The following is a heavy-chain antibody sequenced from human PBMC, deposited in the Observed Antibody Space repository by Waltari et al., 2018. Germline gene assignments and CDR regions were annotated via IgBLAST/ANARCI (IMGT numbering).Heavy chain of an antibody. Sequence: EVQLVESGGGVVRPGGSLRLSCAASGFTFDAYGMSWVRQAPGKGRGWGSGINWNGCSTGYADAVKGRFTISRDNAKNSLYLQMNSLRAEDTALYYCARRGYSYGLWYFDYWGQGTLVTVSS. J-gene: IGHJ4*02. D-gene: IGHD5-18*01. CDR3: ARRGYSYGLWYFDY. V-gene: IGHV3-20*04. CDR2: INWNGCST. CDR1: GFTFDAYG.